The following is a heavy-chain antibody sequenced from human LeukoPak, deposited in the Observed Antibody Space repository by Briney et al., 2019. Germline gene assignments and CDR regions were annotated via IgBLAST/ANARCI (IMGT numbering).Heavy chain of an antibody. V-gene: IGHV3-66*01. CDR3: ARDPPAVLIDTYG. CDR2: FYSGWST. Sequence: GGSLRLSCEASGLTFSKGWMSWVRQAPGKGLEWVSLFYSGWSTYYADSVKGRFTISRDNSKNMVYLQMNSLRAEDTAMYYCARDPPAVLIDTYGWGQGTLVTVSS. CDR1: GLTFSKGW. D-gene: IGHD2-8*01. J-gene: IGHJ4*02.